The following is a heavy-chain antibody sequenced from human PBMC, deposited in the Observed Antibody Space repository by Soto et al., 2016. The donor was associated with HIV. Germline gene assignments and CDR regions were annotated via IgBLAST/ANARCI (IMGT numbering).Heavy chain of an antibody. V-gene: IGHV1-2*02. CDR1: GYTFTGYY. CDR2: INPNSGGT. CDR3: ARDRIPIVIIPGGWFDP. Sequence: QVQLVQSGAEVKKPGASVKVSCKASGYTFTGYYMHWVRQAPGQGLEWMGWINPNSGGTNYAQKFQGRVTMTRDTSISTAYMELSRLRSDDTAVYYCARDRIPIVIIPGGWFDPWGQGTLITVSS. D-gene: IGHD2-2*01. J-gene: IGHJ5*02.